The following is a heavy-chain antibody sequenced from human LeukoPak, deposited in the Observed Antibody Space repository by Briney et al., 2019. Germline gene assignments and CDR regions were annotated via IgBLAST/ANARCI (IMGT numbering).Heavy chain of an antibody. Sequence: SQTLSLTCTVSGGSISSGDYYWSWIRQPPGKGLEWIGYIYYSGSTCYNPSLKSRVTISVDTSKNQFSLKLSSVTAADTAVYYCATYLYYDFWSGSHAFDIWGQGTMVTVSS. CDR2: IYYSGST. V-gene: IGHV4-30-4*01. CDR1: GGSISSGDYY. D-gene: IGHD3-3*01. J-gene: IGHJ3*02. CDR3: ATYLYYDFWSGSHAFDI.